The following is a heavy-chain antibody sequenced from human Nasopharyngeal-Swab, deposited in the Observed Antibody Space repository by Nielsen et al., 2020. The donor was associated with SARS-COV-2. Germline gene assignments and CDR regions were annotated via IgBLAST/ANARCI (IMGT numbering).Heavy chain of an antibody. J-gene: IGHJ3*02. Sequence: GGPLRFPCAASGFTFSSYEMNWVRQAPGKGLEWVSYISSSGSTIYYADSVKGRFTISRDNAKNSLYLQMNSLRAEDKAVYYCAREGENDSSGYFSDAFDIWGQGTIVTVSS. D-gene: IGHD3-22*01. CDR1: GFTFSSYE. V-gene: IGHV3-48*03. CDR2: ISSSGSTI. CDR3: AREGENDSSGYFSDAFDI.